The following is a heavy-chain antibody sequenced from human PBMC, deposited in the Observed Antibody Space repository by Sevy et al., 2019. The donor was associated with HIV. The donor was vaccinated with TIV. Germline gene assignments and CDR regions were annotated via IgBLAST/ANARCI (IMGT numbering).Heavy chain of an antibody. CDR1: GYTFTNYG. CDR3: ARDQECSGGSCYPWDAFDI. Sequence: ASVKVSCKASGYTFTNYGISWVRQAPGQGLEWMGWISAYNGHTNYAQKLQGRVSMTTDTSTKTAYIELRSLRSADTAVYYCARDQECSGGSCYPWDAFDIWGQGTMVTVSS. D-gene: IGHD2-15*01. J-gene: IGHJ3*02. CDR2: ISAYNGHT. V-gene: IGHV1-18*01.